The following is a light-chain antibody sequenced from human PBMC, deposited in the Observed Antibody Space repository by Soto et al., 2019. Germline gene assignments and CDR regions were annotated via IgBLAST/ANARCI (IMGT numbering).Light chain of an antibody. CDR1: SSDVGGYNY. Sequence: QSALTQPPSASGSPGQSVTISCTGTSSDVGGYNYVSWYQQHPGKAPKLMIYEVNKRPSGVPDRFSGSKSGNTASLTVSGLQAEDEADYYCAAWDDSLNGHAVFGGGTKLTVL. CDR3: AAWDDSLNGHAV. J-gene: IGLJ2*01. CDR2: EVN. V-gene: IGLV2-8*01.